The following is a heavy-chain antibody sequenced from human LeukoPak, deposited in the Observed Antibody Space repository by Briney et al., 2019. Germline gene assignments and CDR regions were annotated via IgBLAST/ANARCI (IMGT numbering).Heavy chain of an antibody. J-gene: IGHJ4*02. CDR1: GFTFSNYA. CDR2: INQGQGEK. V-gene: IGHV3-7*04. D-gene: IGHD6-19*01. CDR3: ARVDSYNSGWLDY. Sequence: TGGSLRLSCAPSGFTFSNYAMSWVRQAPGKGLEWVANINQGQGEKYYVDSVKGRFTISRDNAKNSLYLQMNSLRAEDTAVYYCARVDSYNSGWLDYWGLGTLVTVSS.